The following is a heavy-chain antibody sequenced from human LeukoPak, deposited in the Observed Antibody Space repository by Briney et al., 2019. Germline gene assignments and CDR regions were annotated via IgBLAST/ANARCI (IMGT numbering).Heavy chain of an antibody. D-gene: IGHD7-27*01. CDR3: ASRKLGNDY. CDR1: GDSISSSGYY. V-gene: IGHV4-61*05. Sequence: SETLSLTCTVSGDSISSSGYYWGWIRQSPGKGLEWIGYIYHTGSTSYSPSLKSRVTISADTSQNQFSLKLSSVTAADTAVYYCASRKLGNDYWGQGTLVTVSS. CDR2: IYHTGST. J-gene: IGHJ4*02.